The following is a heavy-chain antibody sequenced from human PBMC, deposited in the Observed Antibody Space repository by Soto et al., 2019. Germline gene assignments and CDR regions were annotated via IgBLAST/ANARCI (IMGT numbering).Heavy chain of an antibody. CDR2: SNHSGST. J-gene: IGHJ4*02. D-gene: IGHD3-10*01. V-gene: IGHV4-34*01. CDR3: ARKEGWKPYYYGSGSYPFDY. CDR1: GGSFSGYY. Sequence: QVQLQQWGAGLLKPSETLSLTCAVYGGSFSGYYWSWIRQPPGKGLEWSGESNHSGSTNYNPSLKSRVTISVDTSKNQFSLKLSSVTAADTAVYYCARKEGWKPYYYGSGSYPFDYWGQGTLVTVSS.